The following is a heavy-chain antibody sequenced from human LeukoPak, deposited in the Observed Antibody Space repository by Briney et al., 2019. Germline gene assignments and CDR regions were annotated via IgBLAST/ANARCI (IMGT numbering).Heavy chain of an antibody. CDR1: GYTFTSYG. Sequence: ASVKVSCKASGYTFTSYGISWVRQAPGQGLEWMGWISAYNGNTNYAQKLQGRVTMTTDTSTSTAYMELRSLRSDDTAVYYCARGGSSSWYFWYYYYMDVWGKGTTVTISS. CDR2: ISAYNGNT. V-gene: IGHV1-18*01. D-gene: IGHD6-13*01. CDR3: ARGGSSSWYFWYYYYMDV. J-gene: IGHJ6*03.